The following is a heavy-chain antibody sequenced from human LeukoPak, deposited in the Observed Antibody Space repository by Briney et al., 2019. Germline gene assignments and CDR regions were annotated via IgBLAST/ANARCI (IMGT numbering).Heavy chain of an antibody. J-gene: IGHJ6*02. CDR1: GFTFSNAW. Sequence: GGSLRLSCAASGFTFSNAWMSWVRQAPGKGLEWVGRIKSKTDGGTTDYAAPVKGRFTISRDDSKNTLYLQMNSLKTEDTAVYYCTTRSTATVSTKPGIAVAGRDYGMDVWGQGTTVTVSS. CDR2: IKSKTDGGTT. CDR3: TTRSTATVSTKPGIAVAGRDYGMDV. V-gene: IGHV3-15*01. D-gene: IGHD6-19*01.